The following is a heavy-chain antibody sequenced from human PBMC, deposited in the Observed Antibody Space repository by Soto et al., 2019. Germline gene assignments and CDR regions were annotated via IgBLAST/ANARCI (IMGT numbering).Heavy chain of an antibody. CDR1: GGSISSGDYY. V-gene: IGHV4-30-4*01. CDR3: ARGPNYYERYFDL. Sequence: QVQLQESGPGLVKPSQTLSLTCTVSGGSISSGDYYWSWIRQPPGKGLEWIGYIYYSGSTYYNPSLESRVTIAVDTSKNQFSLKLSSVTAADTAVYYCARGPNYYERYFDLWGRGTLVTVSS. J-gene: IGHJ2*01. D-gene: IGHD3-22*01. CDR2: IYYSGST.